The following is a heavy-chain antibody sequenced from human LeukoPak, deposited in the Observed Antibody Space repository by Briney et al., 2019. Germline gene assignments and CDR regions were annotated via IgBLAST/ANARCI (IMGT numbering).Heavy chain of an antibody. Sequence: GGSPRLSCAASGFTFSSYDMTWVRQAPGRGLEWVSSIRPSGDNTYYGDSVKGRFTISRENSKNRMFLHMNSLRVDDTAVYYCARQRVMLTGTGGTWIDPWGQGTLVTVPS. CDR2: IRPSGDNT. V-gene: IGHV3-23*01. J-gene: IGHJ5*02. CDR3: ARQRVMLTGTGGTWIDP. CDR1: GFTFSSYD. D-gene: IGHD3-9*01.